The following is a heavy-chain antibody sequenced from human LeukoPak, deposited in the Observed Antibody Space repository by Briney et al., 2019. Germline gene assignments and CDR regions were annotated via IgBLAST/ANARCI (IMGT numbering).Heavy chain of an antibody. CDR2: CAPGIGAR. D-gene: IGHD4-23*01. CDR3: ATWVGTRRGGYFVY. V-gene: IGHV1-24*01. Sequence: ASVKVSCKVSGHTLSDLTVHCVRHAPGSGPEWMGGCAPGIGARVYAQKFKGRVTLTEDTSTDTAYMDLSSLRSEDTAVYYCATWVGTRRGGYFVYWGHGTLVTVSS. J-gene: IGHJ4*01. CDR1: GHTLSDLT.